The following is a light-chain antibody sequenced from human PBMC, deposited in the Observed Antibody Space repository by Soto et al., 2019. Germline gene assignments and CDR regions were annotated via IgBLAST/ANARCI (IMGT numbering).Light chain of an antibody. V-gene: IGLV2-14*03. CDR1: SSDVGGYNF. CDR3: SSYTTTTSLVV. Sequence: QSALTQPASVSGSPGQSITISYSGTSSDVGGYNFVSWYQVHPGKAPRLILYDVSSRPSGVSYRFSGSKSANTASLNISRLQAGDEADYYCSSYTTTTSLVVFGGGTKLTVL. CDR2: DVS. J-gene: IGLJ2*01.